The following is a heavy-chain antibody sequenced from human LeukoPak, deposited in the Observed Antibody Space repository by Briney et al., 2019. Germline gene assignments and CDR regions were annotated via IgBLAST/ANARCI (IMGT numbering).Heavy chain of an antibody. J-gene: IGHJ5*02. CDR3: ARYYYGSGSPWFDP. CDR1: GYTFTGYY. D-gene: IGHD3-10*01. Sequence: GASVKVSCKASGYTFTGYYMHWVRQAPGQGLEWMGWINPNSGGTNYAQKFQGRVTMTRNTSISTAYMELSSLRSEDTAVYYCARYYYGSGSPWFDPWGQGTLVTVSS. CDR2: INPNSGGT. V-gene: IGHV1-2*02.